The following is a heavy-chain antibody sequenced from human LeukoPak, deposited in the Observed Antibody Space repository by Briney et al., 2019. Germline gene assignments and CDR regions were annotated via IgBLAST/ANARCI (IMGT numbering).Heavy chain of an antibody. J-gene: IGHJ5*02. CDR2: INPSGGST. D-gene: IGHD6-13*01. V-gene: IGHV1-46*01. CDR3: ARVARSARVAAAAGWFDP. Sequence: ASVKVSCKASGYTFTSYYTHWVRQAPGQGLEWMGIINPSGGSTSYAQKFQGRVTMTRDTSTSTVYMELSSLRSEDTAVYYCARVARSARVAAAAGWFDPWGQGTLVTVSS. CDR1: GYTFTSYY.